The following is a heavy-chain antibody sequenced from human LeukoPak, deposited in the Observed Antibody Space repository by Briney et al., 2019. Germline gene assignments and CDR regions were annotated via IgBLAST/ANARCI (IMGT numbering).Heavy chain of an antibody. J-gene: IGHJ4*02. D-gene: IGHD3-3*01. Sequence: GGSLRLSCAASGFTFSSYAFHWVRQAPGRGLDWVAVISYDGNTKYYADSVKGRFTISRDTSKNTLYLQMNSLITDDTAVYYCARPMGDFWSGYMAVGYWGQGTLVTVSS. CDR3: ARPMGDFWSGYMAVGY. CDR2: ISYDGNTK. CDR1: GFTFSSYA. V-gene: IGHV3-30*04.